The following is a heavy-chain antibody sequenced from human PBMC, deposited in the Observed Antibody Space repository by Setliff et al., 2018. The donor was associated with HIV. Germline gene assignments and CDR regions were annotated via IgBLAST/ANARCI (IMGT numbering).Heavy chain of an antibody. CDR1: GYSISSGYY. CDR3: ARIFGFTTASYARGNDY. V-gene: IGHV4-38-2*02. CDR2: IYHSGST. Sequence: SETLSLTCTVSGYSISSGYYWGWIRQPPGKGLEWIGSIYHSGSTYYNPSLKSRVTISVDTSKNQFSLKLSSVTAADTAVYYCARIFGFTTASYARGNDYWGRGTLVTVSS. J-gene: IGHJ4*02. D-gene: IGHD3-16*01.